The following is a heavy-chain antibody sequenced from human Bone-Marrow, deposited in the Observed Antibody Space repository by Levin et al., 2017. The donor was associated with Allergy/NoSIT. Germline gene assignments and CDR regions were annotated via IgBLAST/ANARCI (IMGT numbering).Heavy chain of an antibody. J-gene: IGHJ2*01. Sequence: GGSLRLSCAASGFTFSSYWMSWVRQAPGKGLEWVANIKQDGSEKYYVDSVKGRFTISRDNAKNSLYLQMNSLRAEDTAVYYCARICSGGSCYLSKPTYNWYFDLWGRGTLVTVSS. D-gene: IGHD2-15*01. CDR3: ARICSGGSCYLSKPTYNWYFDL. CDR2: IKQDGSEK. V-gene: IGHV3-7*01. CDR1: GFTFSSYW.